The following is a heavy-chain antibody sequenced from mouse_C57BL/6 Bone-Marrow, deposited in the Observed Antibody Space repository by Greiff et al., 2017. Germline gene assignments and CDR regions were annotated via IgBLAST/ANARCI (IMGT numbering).Heavy chain of an antibody. CDR1: GYTFTSYG. Sequence: QVQLQQSGAELARPGASVKLSCKASGYTFTSYGISWVKQRTGQGLEWIGEIYPRSGNTYYNEKFKGKATLTADKSSSTAYMELRSLTSEDPAVYFCAREWYYYFDYWGQGTTLTVSS. J-gene: IGHJ2*01. D-gene: IGHD1-1*02. CDR3: AREWYYYFDY. CDR2: IYPRSGNT. V-gene: IGHV1-81*01.